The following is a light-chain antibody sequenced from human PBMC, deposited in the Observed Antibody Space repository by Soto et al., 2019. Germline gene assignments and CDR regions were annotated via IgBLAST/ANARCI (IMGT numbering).Light chain of an antibody. J-gene: IGLJ1*01. V-gene: IGLV2-14*01. CDR1: SSDIGGYNY. Sequence: QSALTQPASVSGSPGQSITISCTGTSSDIGGYNYVSWYQQHPGKAPQVIIYEVSNRPSGVSNRFSGSKSDNTASLTISGLQTEDEADYYCSSYTSTSTRVFGTGTKLTVL. CDR2: EVS. CDR3: SSYTSTSTRV.